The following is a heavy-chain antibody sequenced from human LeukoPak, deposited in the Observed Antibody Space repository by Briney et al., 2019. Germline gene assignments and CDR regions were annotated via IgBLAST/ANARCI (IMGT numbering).Heavy chain of an antibody. CDR3: ARGAGYNYPYYFDY. CDR2: IYGGGNI. D-gene: IGHD5-24*01. CDR1: GFTVSSNY. V-gene: IGHV3-53*01. Sequence: GGSLRLSCAASGFTVSSNYMNWVRQAPGKGLEWVSVIYGGGNIYYADSVKGRFTISRDNSKNTLYLQMNSLRAEDTAVYYCARGAGYNYPYYFDYWGQGTLVTVSS. J-gene: IGHJ4*02.